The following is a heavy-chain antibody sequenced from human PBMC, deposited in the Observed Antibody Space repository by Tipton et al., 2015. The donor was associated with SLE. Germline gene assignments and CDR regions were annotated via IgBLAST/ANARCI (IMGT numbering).Heavy chain of an antibody. V-gene: IGHV4-34*01. D-gene: IGHD2-15*01. Sequence: TLSLTCAVYGGSFSGYYWSWIRQPPGKGLEWIGEINHSGSTNYNLSLKSRVTISVDTSKNQFSLKLSSVTAADTAVYYCARTPGNYYYMDVWGKGTTVTVSS. CDR2: INHSGST. CDR1: GGSFSGYY. J-gene: IGHJ6*03. CDR3: ARTPGNYYYMDV.